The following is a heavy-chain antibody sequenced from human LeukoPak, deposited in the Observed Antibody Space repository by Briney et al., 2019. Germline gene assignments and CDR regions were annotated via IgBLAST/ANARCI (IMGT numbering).Heavy chain of an antibody. CDR3: ARDPRPGIAAAGLSP. D-gene: IGHD6-13*01. CDR1: GYTFTSYA. Sequence: ASVKVSCKASGYTFTSYAMRWVRQAPGQRLEWMGWINAGNGNTKYSQRFQGGVTTTRDTSASTAYMELSSLRSEDTAVYYCARDPRPGIAAAGLSPWGQGTLVTVSS. CDR2: INAGNGNT. V-gene: IGHV1-3*01. J-gene: IGHJ5*02.